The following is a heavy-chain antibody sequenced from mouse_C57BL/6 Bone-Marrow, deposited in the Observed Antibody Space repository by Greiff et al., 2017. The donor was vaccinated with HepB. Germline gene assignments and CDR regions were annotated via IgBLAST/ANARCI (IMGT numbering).Heavy chain of an antibody. CDR1: GYTFTDYN. CDR3: ARNPFYDYYAMDY. D-gene: IGHD2-10*01. Sequence: EVQGVESGPELVKPGASVKMSCKASGYTFTDYNMHWVKQSHGKSLEWIGYINPNNGGTSYNQKFKGKATLTVNKSSSTAYMELRSLTSEDSAVYYCARNPFYDYYAMDYWGQGTSVTVSS. J-gene: IGHJ4*01. V-gene: IGHV1-22*01. CDR2: INPNNGGT.